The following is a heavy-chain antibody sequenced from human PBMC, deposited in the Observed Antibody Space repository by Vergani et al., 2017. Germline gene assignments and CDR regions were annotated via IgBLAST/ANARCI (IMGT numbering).Heavy chain of an antibody. Sequence: QVQLVESGGGVVQPGRSLRLSCAASGFTFSSYGMHWVRQAPGKGLEWVAVISYDGSNKYYADSVKGRFTISRDNSKNTLYLQMNSLRAEDTAVYYCAKGLTTVTRVYYYYYGMDVWGQGTTVTVSS. CDR1: GFTFSSYG. D-gene: IGHD4-17*01. V-gene: IGHV3-30*18. CDR3: AKGLTTVTRVYYYYYGMDV. J-gene: IGHJ6*02. CDR2: ISYDGSNK.